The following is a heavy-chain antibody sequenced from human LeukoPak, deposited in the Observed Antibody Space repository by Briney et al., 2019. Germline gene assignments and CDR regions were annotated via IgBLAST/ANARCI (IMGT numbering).Heavy chain of an antibody. CDR3: AKGNWNYPLDY. CDR2: ISGSGGGT. Sequence: GSLRLSCAASGFTFSNYAMSWVRQAPGKGLEWVSAISGSGGGTYYADSVKGRFTISRDNSKNTLYLQMNSLRAEDTAVYYCAKGNWNYPLDYWGQGTLVTVSS. CDR1: GFTFSNYA. J-gene: IGHJ4*02. V-gene: IGHV3-23*01. D-gene: IGHD1-7*01.